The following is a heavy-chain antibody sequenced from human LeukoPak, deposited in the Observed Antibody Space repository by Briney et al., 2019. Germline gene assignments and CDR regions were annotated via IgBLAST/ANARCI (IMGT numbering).Heavy chain of an antibody. CDR1: GGTFSSYA. D-gene: IGHD1-26*01. Sequence: SVKVSCKASGGTFSSYAISWVRQAPGQGLEWMGGIIPIFGTANYAQKFQGRVTITADESTSTAYMELSSLRSEDTAVYYCARDPPPFSGSYWPLGYYYGMDVWGQGTTVTVSS. V-gene: IGHV1-69*13. CDR2: IIPIFGTA. J-gene: IGHJ6*02. CDR3: ARDPPPFSGSYWPLGYYYGMDV.